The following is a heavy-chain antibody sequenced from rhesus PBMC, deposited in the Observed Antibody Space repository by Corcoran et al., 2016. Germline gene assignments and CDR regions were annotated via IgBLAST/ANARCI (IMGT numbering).Heavy chain of an antibody. CDR1: GYSISSGYY. V-gene: IGHV4-99*01. J-gene: IGHJ4*01. D-gene: IGHD3-16*01. CDR2: ISGSSGST. CDR3: ARHDAYYYSGIRGFDY. Sequence: QVQLQESAPGLVKPSETLSLTCAVSGYSISSGYYWGWISQPPGKGLEYIGYISGSSGSTYYNPSLKSRVTISKDTSKNKFSLKLSSVTAADTAVYYCARHDAYYYSGIRGFDYWGQGVLVTVSS.